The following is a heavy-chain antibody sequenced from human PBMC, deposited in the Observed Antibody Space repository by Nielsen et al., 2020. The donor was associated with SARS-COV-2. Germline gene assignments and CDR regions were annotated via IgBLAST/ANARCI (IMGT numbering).Heavy chain of an antibody. CDR3: AKGRYCSSTSCLITGTNGGFDI. CDR2: ISYDGSNK. V-gene: IGHV3-30*18. D-gene: IGHD2-2*01. Sequence: GGSLRLSCAASGFTFSSYGMHWVRQAPGKGLEWVAVISYDGSNKYYADSVKGRFTISRDNSKNTLYLQMNSLRAEDTAVYYCAKGRYCSSTSCLITGTNGGFDIWGQGTMVTVSS. CDR1: GFTFSSYG. J-gene: IGHJ3*02.